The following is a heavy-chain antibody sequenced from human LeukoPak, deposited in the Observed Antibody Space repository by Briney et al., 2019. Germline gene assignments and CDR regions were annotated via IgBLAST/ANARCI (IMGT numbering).Heavy chain of an antibody. D-gene: IGHD6-19*01. CDR2: IYYSGST. V-gene: IGHV4-59*01. J-gene: IGHJ4*02. CDR3: ARSVAGLYYFDY. Sequence: RASETLSLTCTVSGGSISSYYWSWIRQPPGKGLEWIGYIYYSGSTNYNPSLKSRVTISVDTSKNQFSLKLSSVTAADTAVYYCARSVAGLYYFDYWGQGTLVTVSS. CDR1: GGSISSYY.